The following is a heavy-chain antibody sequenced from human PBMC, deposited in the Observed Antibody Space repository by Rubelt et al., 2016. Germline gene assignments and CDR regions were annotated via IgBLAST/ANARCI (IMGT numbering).Heavy chain of an antibody. D-gene: IGHD2-21*02. Sequence: PGKGLEWIGYIYYSGSTYYNPSLKSRVTISVDMSKNQFSLKLSSVTAADTAVYYCARELVTDPPYYFDYWGQGTLVTVSS. V-gene: IGHV4-31*02. CDR3: ARELVTDPPYYFDY. J-gene: IGHJ4*02. CDR2: IYYSGST.